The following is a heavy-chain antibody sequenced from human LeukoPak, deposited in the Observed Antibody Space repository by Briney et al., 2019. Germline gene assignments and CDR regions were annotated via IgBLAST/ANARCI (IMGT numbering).Heavy chain of an antibody. CDR1: GYTFTSYG. CDR2: ISAYNGNT. J-gene: IGHJ4*02. Sequence: ASVKVSCKASGYTFTSYGNSWVRQAPGQGLEWMGWISAYNGNTHYTQKLQGRLTMTTDTSTSTAYMELRDLISDDTAVYYCARDLYSRRMDYYGSGSFFAYWGQGTLVTVSS. CDR3: ARDLYSRRMDYYGSGSFFAY. D-gene: IGHD3-10*01. V-gene: IGHV1-18*01.